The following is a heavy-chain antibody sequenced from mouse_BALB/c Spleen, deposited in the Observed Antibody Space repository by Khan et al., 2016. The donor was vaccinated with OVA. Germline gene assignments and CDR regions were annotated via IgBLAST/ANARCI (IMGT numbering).Heavy chain of an antibody. D-gene: IGHD2-3*01. CDR1: GYTFTDHY. CDR3: ARMDTTSFDF. CDR2: IYPGSGTT. J-gene: IGHJ2*01. V-gene: IGHV1-77*01. Sequence: QVQLQQSGADLARPGASVKLSCKASGYTFTDHYITWVKQKTGQGLEWIGEIYPGSGTTYYNENFKGKASLTADKSSNTAYMQLSSLTSEDSAVYVCARMDTTSFDFWGQGTTLTVSS.